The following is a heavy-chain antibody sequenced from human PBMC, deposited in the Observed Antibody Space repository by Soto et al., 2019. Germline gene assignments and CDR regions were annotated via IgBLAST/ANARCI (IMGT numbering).Heavy chain of an antibody. Sequence: QVQLQQWGAGLLKPSETLSLTCAVYGGSVSSGSYYWSWIRQPPGKGLEWIGEMSHSGGTHFTPSLQSRVTISVDTSKNQFSLKMSSVTAADTSLYYCARVERGTATTVVDAFDIWGPGTMVTVSS. J-gene: IGHJ3*02. CDR3: ARVERGTATTVVDAFDI. V-gene: IGHV4-34*01. CDR1: GGSVSSGSYY. CDR2: MSHSGGT. D-gene: IGHD1-1*01.